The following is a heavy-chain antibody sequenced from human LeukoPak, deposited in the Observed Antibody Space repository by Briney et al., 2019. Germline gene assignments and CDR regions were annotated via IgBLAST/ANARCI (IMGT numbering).Heavy chain of an antibody. V-gene: IGHV4-59*08. Sequence: SETLSLTCTVSGGSISSYYWSWIRQPPGKGLEWIGYIYYSGSTNYNPSLKSRVTISVDTSKNQFSLKLSSVTAAETAVYYCARLTSGHFDYWGQGTLVTVSS. D-gene: IGHD3-10*01. CDR1: GGSISSYY. J-gene: IGHJ4*02. CDR2: IYYSGST. CDR3: ARLTSGHFDY.